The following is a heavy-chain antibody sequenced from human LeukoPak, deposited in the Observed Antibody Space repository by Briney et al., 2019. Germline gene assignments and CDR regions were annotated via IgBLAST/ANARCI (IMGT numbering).Heavy chain of an antibody. Sequence: PGGSLRLSCAASGFTFSSYAMNWVRQAPGKGLEWVSAISGSGGSTYYADSVKGRFTISRDNSKNTLYLQMNSLRAEDTAVYYCATLGPYSSGWPPFDYWGQGTLVTVSS. J-gene: IGHJ4*02. V-gene: IGHV3-23*01. CDR1: GFTFSSYA. D-gene: IGHD6-19*01. CDR3: ATLGPYSSGWPPFDY. CDR2: ISGSGGST.